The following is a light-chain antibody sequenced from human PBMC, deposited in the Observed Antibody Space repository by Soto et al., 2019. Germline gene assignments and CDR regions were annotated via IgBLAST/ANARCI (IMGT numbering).Light chain of an antibody. CDR1: ESISRH. J-gene: IGKJ5*01. CDR2: AAS. CDR3: QESYGTRSIT. V-gene: IGKV1-39*01. Sequence: DIQMTQSPSSLSASVGDRVTITCRASESISRHLNWYQQKPGNAPKLLIYAASSLQNVVPSSFSGSGTGTEFTLTITNLQPGDFATYCCQESYGTRSITFGQGTRLE.